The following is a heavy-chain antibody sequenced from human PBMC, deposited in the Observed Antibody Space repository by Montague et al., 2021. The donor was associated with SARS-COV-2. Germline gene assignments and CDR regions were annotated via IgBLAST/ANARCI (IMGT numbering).Heavy chain of an antibody. Sequence: SETLSLTCAVYGGSFSDYYWTWVRQPPGKGLEWIGEINESVSAKYTPSLKSRVTISIDAAKSQFSLNLYSVTAADTALYYCARRAHRGGRGIDAWGQGTLVTVSS. D-gene: IGHD3-10*01. CDR2: INESVSA. CDR1: GGSFSDYY. CDR3: ARRAHRGGRGIDA. J-gene: IGHJ3*01. V-gene: IGHV4-34*01.